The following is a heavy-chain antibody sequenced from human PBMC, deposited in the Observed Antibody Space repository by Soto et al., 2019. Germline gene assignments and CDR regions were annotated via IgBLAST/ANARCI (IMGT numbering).Heavy chain of an antibody. CDR2: IIPIFGTA. J-gene: IGHJ4*02. V-gene: IGHV1-69*13. D-gene: IGHD3-10*01. CDR3: ATGHYYGSGGAPQFDY. Sequence: VASVKVSCKASGGTFSSYAISWVRQAPGQGLEWMGGIIPIFGTANYAQKFQGRVTITADESTSTAYMELSSLRSEDTAVYYCATGHYYGSGGAPQFDYWGQGTLVTVYS. CDR1: GGTFSSYA.